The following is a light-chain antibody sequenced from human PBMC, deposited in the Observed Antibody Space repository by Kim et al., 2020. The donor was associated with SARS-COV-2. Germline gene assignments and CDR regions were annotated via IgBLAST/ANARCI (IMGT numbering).Light chain of an antibody. V-gene: IGLV3-21*04. CDR1: TIGRNS. CDR3: QVWDSSSAHVV. CDR2: YDS. Sequence: APGKTARITCGGNTIGRNSVHWYQQRPGQAPGVVIYYDSDRPSGIPEQFSGSNSGNAATLTISRVEAGDEADYYCQVWDSSSAHVVFGGGTQLTVL. J-gene: IGLJ3*02.